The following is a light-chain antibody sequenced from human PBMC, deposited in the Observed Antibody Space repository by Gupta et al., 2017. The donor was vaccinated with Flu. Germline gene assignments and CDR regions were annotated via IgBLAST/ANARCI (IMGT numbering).Light chain of an antibody. Sequence: QMTQSPSSLSASVADTVSIACRTSQSINTYLIWYQPRPGKAPMLLIYAACRVQIRLPSRFSGSGSGTDFTLTIIRLQPQDLATYYCQQWDNILWAFGQGTKVEVK. V-gene: IGKV1-39*01. CDR1: QSINTY. J-gene: IGKJ1*01. CDR3: QQWDNILWA. CDR2: AAC.